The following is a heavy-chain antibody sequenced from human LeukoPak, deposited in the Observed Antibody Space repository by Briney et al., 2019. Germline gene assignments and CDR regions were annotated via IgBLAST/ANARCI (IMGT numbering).Heavy chain of an antibody. V-gene: IGHV3-13*01. CDR3: VGERRQNHYHYGMDV. CDR1: GFTFSSYD. CDR2: IGTAGDT. Sequence: GGSLRLSCAASGFTFSSYDMHWVRQATGKGLEWVSAIGTAGDTYYPGSVKGRFTISRENAKNSLYLQMNSLRAEDTAVYYCVGERRQNHYHYGMDVWGQGTTVTVSS. D-gene: IGHD3-10*01. J-gene: IGHJ6*02.